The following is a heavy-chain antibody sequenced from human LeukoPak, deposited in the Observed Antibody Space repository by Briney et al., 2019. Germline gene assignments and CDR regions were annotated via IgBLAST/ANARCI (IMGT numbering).Heavy chain of an antibody. CDR2: ISSSSSYI. CDR1: GFTFSSYS. Sequence: GGSLRLSCAASGFTFSSYSMNWVRQAPGKGLEWVSSISSSSSYIYYADSVKGRFTISRDNAKNSLYLQMNSLRAEDTAVYYCARDQAEDYYGSGSYYIPYRGQGTLVTVSS. V-gene: IGHV3-21*01. D-gene: IGHD3-10*01. J-gene: IGHJ4*02. CDR3: ARDQAEDYYGSGSYYIPY.